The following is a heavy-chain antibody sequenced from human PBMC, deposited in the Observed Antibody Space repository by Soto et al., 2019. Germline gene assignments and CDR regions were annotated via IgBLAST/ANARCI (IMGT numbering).Heavy chain of an antibody. D-gene: IGHD3-10*01. V-gene: IGHV1-69*02. CDR2: IIPILGIA. Sequence: QVKLVQSGAEVKKPGSSVKVSCKASGGTFSSYTISWVRQAPGQGLEWMGRIIPILGIANYAQKFQGRVTITADKSTSTAYMELSSLRSEDTAVYYCARSYYTAAANLNWFDPWGQGTLVTVSS. J-gene: IGHJ5*02. CDR1: GGTFSSYT. CDR3: ARSYYTAAANLNWFDP.